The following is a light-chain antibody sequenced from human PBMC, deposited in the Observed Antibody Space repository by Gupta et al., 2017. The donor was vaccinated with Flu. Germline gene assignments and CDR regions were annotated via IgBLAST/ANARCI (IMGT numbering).Light chain of an antibody. CDR3: QSYDTSNDWV. CDR1: SGSIASNY. CDR2: EDN. J-gene: IGLJ3*02. V-gene: IGLV6-57*01. Sequence: NFMLAQPHSVSESPGKTVTISCTRSSGSIASNYVQWYQQRPGSSPSTVIYEDNQRPSGAPDRFSGSIDSSSNSASLTISGLKTEDEADYYWQSYDTSNDWVFGGGTKLTVL.